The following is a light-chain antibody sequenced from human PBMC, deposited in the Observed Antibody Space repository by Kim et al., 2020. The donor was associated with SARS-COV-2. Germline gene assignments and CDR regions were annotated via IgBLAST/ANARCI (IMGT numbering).Light chain of an antibody. J-gene: IGKJ4*01. CDR2: AAS. CDR3: QQFNDYPLT. CDR1: QDITND. Sequence: IQLTQSPSSLSASVGDRVTITCRASQDITNDLAWYQQEPGQAPKVLIFAASTLHSGVPSRFSGDGSGTDFTLTISSLQPEDFATYYCQQFNDYPLTFGGGTKVDIK. V-gene: IGKV1-9*01.